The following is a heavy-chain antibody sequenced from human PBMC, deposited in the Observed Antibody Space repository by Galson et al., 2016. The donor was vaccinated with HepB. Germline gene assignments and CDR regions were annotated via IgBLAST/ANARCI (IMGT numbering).Heavy chain of an antibody. Sequence: SLRLSCAASGFTFSDYYMTWIRQAPGKGLEWVSLISSSDSTIYYADSVKGRFAISRDNAKNSLYRQMNSLRADDTAVYYCARDYYDGGPSGYYGMDVWGQGTTVTVSS. J-gene: IGHJ6*02. V-gene: IGHV3-11*01. CDR1: GFTFSDYY. D-gene: IGHD3-22*01. CDR2: ISSSDSTI. CDR3: ARDYYDGGPSGYYGMDV.